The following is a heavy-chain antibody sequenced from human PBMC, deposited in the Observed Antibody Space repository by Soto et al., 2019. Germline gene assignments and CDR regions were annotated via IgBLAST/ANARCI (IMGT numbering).Heavy chain of an antibody. Sequence: SVKVSCKASGGTFSRYTISWVRQAPGQGLEWMGRIIPILGIANYAQKFQGRVTITADKSTSTAYMELSSLRSEDTAVYYCAIDTRFSWNDVYFDYWGQGTLVSVSS. CDR2: IIPILGIA. V-gene: IGHV1-69*04. CDR3: AIDTRFSWNDVYFDY. D-gene: IGHD1-20*01. J-gene: IGHJ4*02. CDR1: GGTFSRYT.